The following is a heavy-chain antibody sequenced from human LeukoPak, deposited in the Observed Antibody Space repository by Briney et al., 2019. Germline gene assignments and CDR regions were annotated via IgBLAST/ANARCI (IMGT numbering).Heavy chain of an antibody. J-gene: IGHJ4*02. CDR3: AIGRRGSYFDY. D-gene: IGHD6-25*01. CDR2: INHSGST. V-gene: IGHV4-34*01. CDR1: GGSFSGYY. Sequence: KPSETLSLTCAVYGGSFSGYYWSWIRQPPGKGLEWIGEINHSGSTNYNPSLKSRVTISVDTSKNQFSLKLSSVTAADTAVYYCAIGRRGSYFDYWGQGTLVTVSS.